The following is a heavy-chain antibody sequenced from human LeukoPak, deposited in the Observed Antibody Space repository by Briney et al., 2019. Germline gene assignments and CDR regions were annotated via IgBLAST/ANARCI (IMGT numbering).Heavy chain of an antibody. J-gene: IGHJ4*02. CDR3: ARDCSGGSCYSVY. CDR2: IKQDGSEK. Sequence: GGSLRLSCAASGFTFRSYWMSWVRQAPGKGLEWVANIKQDGSEKYYVDSVKGRFTISRDNAKNSLYLHMNSLRAEDTAVYYCARDCSGGSCYSVYWGQGTLVTVSS. CDR1: GFTFRSYW. D-gene: IGHD2-15*01. V-gene: IGHV3-7*01.